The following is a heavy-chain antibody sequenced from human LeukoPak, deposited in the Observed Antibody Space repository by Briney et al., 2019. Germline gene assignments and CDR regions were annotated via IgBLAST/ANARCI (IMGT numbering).Heavy chain of an antibody. CDR1: GYSISSGYY. CDR2: VYHSGST. Sequence: SETLSLTCTVSGYSISSGYYWGWIRQPPGKGLEWIGSVYHSGSTYYNPSLKSRVTISVDTSKNQFSLKLSSVTAADTAVYYCARGTSSYSSGWYPARNWFDPWGQGTLVTVSS. CDR3: ARGTSSYSSGWYPARNWFDP. J-gene: IGHJ5*02. D-gene: IGHD6-19*01. V-gene: IGHV4-38-2*02.